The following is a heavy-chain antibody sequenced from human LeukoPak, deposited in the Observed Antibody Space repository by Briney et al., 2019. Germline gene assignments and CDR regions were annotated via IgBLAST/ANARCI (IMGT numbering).Heavy chain of an antibody. CDR2: IYTSGST. Sequence: SETLSLTCTVSGGSISSYYWSWIRQPAGKGLEWIGRIYTSGSTNYNPSLKSRVTMSVDTSKNQFSLKLSSVTAAGTAVYYCARVNGGDYDSLVYYYYGMDVWGQGTTVTVSS. J-gene: IGHJ6*02. V-gene: IGHV4-4*07. D-gene: IGHD4-17*01. CDR1: GGSISSYY. CDR3: ARVNGGDYDSLVYYYYGMDV.